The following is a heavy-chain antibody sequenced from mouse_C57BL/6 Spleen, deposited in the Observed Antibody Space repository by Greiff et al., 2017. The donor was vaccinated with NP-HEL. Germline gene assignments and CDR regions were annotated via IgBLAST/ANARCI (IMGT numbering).Heavy chain of an antibody. D-gene: IGHD2-5*01. Sequence: VKLMESGPGLVAPSQSLSITCTVSGFSLTSYGVSWVRQPPGKGLEWLGVIWGDGSTNYHSALISRLSISKDNSKSQVFLKLNSLQTDDTATYYCASRERSNYEAWFAYWGQGTLVTVSA. J-gene: IGHJ3*01. V-gene: IGHV2-3*01. CDR2: IWGDGST. CDR1: GFSLTSYG. CDR3: ASRERSNYEAWFAY.